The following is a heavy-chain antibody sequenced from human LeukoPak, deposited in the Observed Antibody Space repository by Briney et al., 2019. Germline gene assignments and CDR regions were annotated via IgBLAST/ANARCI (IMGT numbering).Heavy chain of an antibody. D-gene: IGHD3-10*01. CDR3: ARLEMVRGVSRWFDP. V-gene: IGHV4-34*01. J-gene: IGHJ5*02. Sequence: SETLSLTCAVYGGSFSGYYWSWIRQPPGKGLEWIGEINHSGSTNYNPSLKSRVTISVDTSKNQFSLKLSSVTAAGTAVYYCARLEMVRGVSRWFDPWGQGTLVTVSS. CDR1: GGSFSGYY. CDR2: INHSGST.